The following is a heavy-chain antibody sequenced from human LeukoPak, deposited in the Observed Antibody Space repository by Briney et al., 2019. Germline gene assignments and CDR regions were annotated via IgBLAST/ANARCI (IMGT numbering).Heavy chain of an antibody. V-gene: IGHV4-61*02. CDR3: ARDIAAAGTFDY. Sequence: SETLSLTCTVSGGSMSSGSYYWSWIRQPAGKGLEWIGRIYTSGSTNYNPSLKSRVTIPVDTSKNQFSLKLSSVTAADTAVYYCARDIAAAGTFDYWGQGTLVTVSS. CDR1: GGSMSSGSYY. D-gene: IGHD6-13*01. CDR2: IYTSGST. J-gene: IGHJ4*02.